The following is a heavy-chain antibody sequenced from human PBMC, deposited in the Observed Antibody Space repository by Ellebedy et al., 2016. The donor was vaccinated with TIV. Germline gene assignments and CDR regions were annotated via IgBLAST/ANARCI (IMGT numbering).Heavy chain of an antibody. V-gene: IGHV5-51*01. CDR1: GYSFTSYW. D-gene: IGHD6-13*01. Sequence: GESLKISCKGTGYSFTSYWIAWVRQMPGKGLEWMGIIHPDDSDTTYSPSLQGQVTFSVDKSITTAYMHWSSLAASDTAIYYCARLYGSRPAGDYFYYGMDVWGQGTTVAVSS. J-gene: IGHJ6*02. CDR3: ARLYGSRPAGDYFYYGMDV. CDR2: IHPDDSDT.